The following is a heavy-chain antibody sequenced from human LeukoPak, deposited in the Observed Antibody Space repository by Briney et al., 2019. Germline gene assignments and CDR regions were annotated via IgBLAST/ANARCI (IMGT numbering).Heavy chain of an antibody. V-gene: IGHV3-64*01. J-gene: IGHJ4*02. D-gene: IGHD2-21*02. CDR1: GSTFSNYA. CDR2: ISSNGGST. CDR3: ARGRLVVTALDY. Sequence: GGSLRLSCAASGSTFSNYAIHWVRQAPGKGLEYVPVISSNGGSTYYANSVKGRFTISRDNSKNTLYLQMGSLRPEDMAVYYCARGRLVVTALDYWGQGTLVTVSS.